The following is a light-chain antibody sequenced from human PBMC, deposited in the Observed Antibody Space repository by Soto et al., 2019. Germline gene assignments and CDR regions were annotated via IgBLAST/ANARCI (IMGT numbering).Light chain of an antibody. CDR3: SSYDTSLTGEV. CDR2: EVN. Sequence: SALTQPPSASESPGQSVAISCTGTSSDVGGYNYVSWYQQHPGKAPKLMIYEVNKRPSGVPDRFSGSKSGNTASLTVSGLQAEDEADYYCSSYDTSLTGEVFGGGTK. CDR1: SSDVGGYNY. V-gene: IGLV2-8*01. J-gene: IGLJ3*02.